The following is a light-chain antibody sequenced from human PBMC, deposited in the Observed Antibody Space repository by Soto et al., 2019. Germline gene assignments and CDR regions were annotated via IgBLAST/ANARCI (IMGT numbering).Light chain of an antibody. J-gene: IGKJ2*02. V-gene: IGKV3-11*01. CDR1: QSVNSF. Sequence: EIVLTQSPASLSLSPGEIATLSCRASQSVNSFLVWYQQKPGQAPRLLIYDASNRATGIPARFSGSGSGTDFTLTISSLEPEDFATYYCQQRSDWPRTFGQGTKLEIK. CDR3: QQRSDWPRT. CDR2: DAS.